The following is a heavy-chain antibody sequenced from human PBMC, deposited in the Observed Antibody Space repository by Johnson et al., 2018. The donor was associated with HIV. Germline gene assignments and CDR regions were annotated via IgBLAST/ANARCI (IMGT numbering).Heavy chain of an antibody. J-gene: IGHJ3*02. CDR2: TYRDGDT. CDR3: ARGGLTAFDI. D-gene: IGHD5-12*01. V-gene: IGHV3-53*01. CDR1: GFTVSNIF. Sequence: MLLVESGGGVVQPGTSLRLSCAASGFTVSNIFMNWVRQAPGQGLEWLSVTYRDGDTYYADPVKGRFTTSRDNAKNTMYLQMNSLRTEDTAVYYCARGGLTAFDIWGQGTMVTVSS.